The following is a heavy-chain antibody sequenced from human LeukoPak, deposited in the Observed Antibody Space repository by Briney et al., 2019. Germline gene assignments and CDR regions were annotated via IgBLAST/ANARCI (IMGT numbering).Heavy chain of an antibody. Sequence: PSETLSLTCTVSGGSISSGSYYWSWIRQPAGKGLEWIGRIYTSGSTNYNPSLKSRVTISVDTSKNQFSLKLSSVTAADTAVYYCARVLYYDFWSGYYTTPPYMDVWGKGTTVTVSS. CDR3: ARVLYYDFWSGYYTTPPYMDV. J-gene: IGHJ6*03. D-gene: IGHD3-3*01. CDR2: IYTSGST. V-gene: IGHV4-61*02. CDR1: GGSISSGSYY.